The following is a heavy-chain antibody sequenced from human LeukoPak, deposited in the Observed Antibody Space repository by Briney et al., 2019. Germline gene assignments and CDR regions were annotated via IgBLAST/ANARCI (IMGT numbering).Heavy chain of an antibody. CDR1: GFTFSSYA. CDR3: ARDRARGTQTLYYYYYMDV. J-gene: IGHJ6*03. Sequence: GGSLRLSCAASGFTFSSYAMHWVRQAPGKGLEWVAVISYDGSNKYYADSVKGRFTISRDNSKNTLYLQMNSLRAEDTAVYYFARDRARGTQTLYYYYYMDVWGKGTTVTVSS. V-gene: IGHV3-30*04. D-gene: IGHD1-14*01. CDR2: ISYDGSNK.